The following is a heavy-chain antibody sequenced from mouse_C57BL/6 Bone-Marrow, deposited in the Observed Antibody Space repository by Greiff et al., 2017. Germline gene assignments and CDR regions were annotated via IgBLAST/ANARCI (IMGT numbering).Heavy chain of an antibody. V-gene: IGHV1-81*01. Sequence: VQLQESGAELARPGASVKLSCKASGYTFTSYGISWVKQRTGQGLEWIGEIYPRSGDTYYNEKFKGKATMTADKSSSTAYMELRSLTSEDPAVYFCARYYGSRTFDYWGQGTTLTVSS. CDR3: ARYYGSRTFDY. CDR2: IYPRSGDT. CDR1: GYTFTSYG. J-gene: IGHJ2*01. D-gene: IGHD1-1*01.